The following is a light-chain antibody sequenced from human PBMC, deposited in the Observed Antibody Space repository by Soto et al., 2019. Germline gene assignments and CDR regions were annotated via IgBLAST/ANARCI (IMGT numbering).Light chain of an antibody. V-gene: IGKV3-20*01. J-gene: IGKJ1*01. CDR2: GAS. CDR3: QQYFEWPPMT. Sequence: EIVLTQSPGTLSLSPGERATLSCRASQSVSSSYLAWYQQKPGQAPRLLIYGASTRAAGISDRFRGSGSGTEFTLTISSLRSEDSAIYYCQQYFEWPPMTFGQGTKVEI. CDR1: QSVSSSY.